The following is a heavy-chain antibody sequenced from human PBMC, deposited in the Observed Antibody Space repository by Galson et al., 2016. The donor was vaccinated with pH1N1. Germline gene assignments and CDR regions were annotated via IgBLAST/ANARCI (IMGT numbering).Heavy chain of an antibody. J-gene: IGHJ4*02. Sequence: SLRLSCAASGFTFSTYAMSWVRQAPGKGLEWVSSISGSGNIAYYADSVKGRFTISRDNSKNTLHLQMNSLRAEDTAVYYCARGDLEWLSHFDYWGQGTLVTVSS. CDR3: ARGDLEWLSHFDY. CDR2: ISGSGNIA. D-gene: IGHD3-3*01. CDR1: GFTFSTYA. V-gene: IGHV3-23*01.